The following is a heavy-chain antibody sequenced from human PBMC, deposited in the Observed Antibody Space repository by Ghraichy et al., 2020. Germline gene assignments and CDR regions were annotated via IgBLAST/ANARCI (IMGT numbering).Heavy chain of an antibody. CDR3: TTDRGDYGDYLRS. Sequence: EWVVRVKNKANAEATHYAAPVKGRFTISRDDSQNTLYLQMNSLKTEDTALYYCTTDRGDYGDYLRSWGQVTL. J-gene: IGHJ5*02. CDR2: VKNKANAEAT. D-gene: IGHD4-17*01. V-gene: IGHV3-15*01.